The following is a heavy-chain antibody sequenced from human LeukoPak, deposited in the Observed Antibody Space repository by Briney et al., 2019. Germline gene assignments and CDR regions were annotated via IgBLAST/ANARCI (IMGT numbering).Heavy chain of an antibody. D-gene: IGHD1-1*01. CDR1: GFTFSSYA. J-gene: IGHJ4*02. CDR3: ARDWYNSLNYFDY. CDR2: ISATASNT. Sequence: GGSLRLSCAASGFTFSSYAMSWVRQAPGKGLEWFSAISATASNTYYADSVKGRFTISRDNSNSTLYLQMNSLRVDDTAVYYCARDWYNSLNYFDYWGQGSLATVSS. V-gene: IGHV3-23*01.